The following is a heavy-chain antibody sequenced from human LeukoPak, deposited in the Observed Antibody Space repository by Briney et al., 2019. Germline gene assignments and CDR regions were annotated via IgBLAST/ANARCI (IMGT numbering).Heavy chain of an antibody. V-gene: IGHV3-7*01. CDR2: IKQGGSEK. D-gene: IGHD5-18*01. CDR3: ARGGMVTYFDY. J-gene: IGHJ4*02. CDR1: GFTFSSYW. Sequence: GGSLRLSCAASGFTFSSYWMNWVRQAPGKGLEWVANIKQGGSEKYYVDSVKGRFTISRDNAKNSLYLQMNSLRAEDTAVYYCARGGMVTYFDYWGQGTLVTVSS.